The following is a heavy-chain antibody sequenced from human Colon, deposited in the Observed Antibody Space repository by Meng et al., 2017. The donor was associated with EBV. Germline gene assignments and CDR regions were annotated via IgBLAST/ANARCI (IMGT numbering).Heavy chain of an antibody. J-gene: IGHJ4*02. V-gene: IGHV4-30-4*01. CDR1: GGSINSGDYY. Sequence: VRLQGPGPGLGKPYQTRSLTCTVSGGSINSGDYYWSWIRQPPGKGLEWIGYIYYTGSTYYNPSLKSRVTISMDTSKNQFSLRLSSVTAADTAVYYCARNYYFDYWGQGTLVTVSS. CDR2: IYYTGST. CDR3: ARNYYFDY.